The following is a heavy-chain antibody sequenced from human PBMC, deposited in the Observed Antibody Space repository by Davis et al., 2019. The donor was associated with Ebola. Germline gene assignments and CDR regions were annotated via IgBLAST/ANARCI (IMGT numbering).Heavy chain of an antibody. V-gene: IGHV1-18*04. Sequence: ASVKVSCKASGYTFTSYGISWVRQAPGQGLEWMGWISAYNGNTNYAQKLQGRVTMTTDTSTSTAYMELRSLRSDDTAVYYCARLYYDFWSGREDNWFDPWGQGTLVTVSS. CDR2: ISAYNGNT. CDR1: GYTFTSYG. D-gene: IGHD3-3*01. J-gene: IGHJ5*02. CDR3: ARLYYDFWSGREDNWFDP.